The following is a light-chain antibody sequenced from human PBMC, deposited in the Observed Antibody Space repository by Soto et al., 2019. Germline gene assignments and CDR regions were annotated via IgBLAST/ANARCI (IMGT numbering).Light chain of an antibody. Sequence: QSVLTQPSSASGTPGQRVTISCSGSSSNVGGNPVNWYQQLPGTAPKLLIYSKNQRPSGGPDRFSGSKSGTSASLAISGRQSDDEAEYYCASWDDSLDGYVFGTGTKLTVL. CDR1: SSNVGGNP. CDR3: ASWDDSLDGYV. V-gene: IGLV1-44*01. CDR2: SKN. J-gene: IGLJ1*01.